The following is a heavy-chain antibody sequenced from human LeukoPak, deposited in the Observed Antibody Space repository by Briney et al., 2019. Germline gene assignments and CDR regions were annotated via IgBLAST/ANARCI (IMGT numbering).Heavy chain of an antibody. V-gene: IGHV3-23*01. Sequence: PGGSLRLSCAASGFTFSSYAMSWVRQAPGKGLEWVSAISGSGGSTYYADSVKGRFTISRDNSKNTLYLQMSSLRAEDTAVYYCAKGTYYYGSGSHHFDYWGQGTLVTVSS. CDR1: GFTFSSYA. CDR2: ISGSGGST. J-gene: IGHJ4*02. D-gene: IGHD3-10*01. CDR3: AKGTYYYGSGSHHFDY.